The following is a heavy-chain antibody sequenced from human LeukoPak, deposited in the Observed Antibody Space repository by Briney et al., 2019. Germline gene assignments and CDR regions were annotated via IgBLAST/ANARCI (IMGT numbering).Heavy chain of an antibody. D-gene: IGHD6-19*01. CDR3: ARDLGMAGIAPVDY. CDR1: GYSISSGYY. CDR2: IYHSGAT. J-gene: IGHJ4*02. V-gene: IGHV4-38-2*02. Sequence: PSETLSLTCTVSGYSISSGYYWGWIRQSPEKGLEWIGSIYHSGATYYNPSLKSRVTISVDTSKNQFSLKVTSVTAADTAVYDCARDLGMAGIAPVDYWGQGTLVTVSS.